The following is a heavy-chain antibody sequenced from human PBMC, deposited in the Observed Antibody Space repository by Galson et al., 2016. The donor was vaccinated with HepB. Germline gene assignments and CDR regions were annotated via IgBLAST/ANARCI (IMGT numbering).Heavy chain of an antibody. V-gene: IGHV3-74*01. J-gene: IGHJ4*02. Sequence: SLRLSCAASGFTFSSSWMHWVRQAPGKGLVWVSRINSDGSSTNYAESVKGRFTISRDNANNTLYLQMNSLRVEDTALYFCARGSLPSQWGQGVLVTVSS. D-gene: IGHD2-2*01. CDR2: INSDGSST. CDR1: GFTFSSSW. CDR3: ARGSLPSQ.